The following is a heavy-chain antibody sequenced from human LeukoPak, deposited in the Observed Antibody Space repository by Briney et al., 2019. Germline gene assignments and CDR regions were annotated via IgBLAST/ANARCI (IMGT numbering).Heavy chain of an antibody. CDR2: INPNSGGT. CDR3: ARERYWWSGYLADNYYYGMDV. D-gene: IGHD3-3*01. CDR1: GYTFTGYY. J-gene: IGHJ6*02. V-gene: IGHV1-2*02. Sequence: ASVKVSCKASGYTFTGYYLRWVRQAPGQGLEWMGWINPNSGGTNYAQKFQGRVTMTRDTSISTAYMELSRLRSDDTAVYYCARERYWWSGYLADNYYYGMDVWGQGTTVTVSS.